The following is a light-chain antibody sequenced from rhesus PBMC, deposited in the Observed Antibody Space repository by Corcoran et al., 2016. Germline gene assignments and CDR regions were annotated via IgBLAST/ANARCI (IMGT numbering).Light chain of an antibody. J-gene: IGKJ2*01. CDR1: QGISSW. CDR2: KAS. Sequence: DIQMTQSPSSLSASVGDRVTITCRASQGISSWLAWFQQKPGKAPKLLIYKASTLHSGVPSRFSGSGSGTECTLTISSLQPEDFATYDCQQYNSAPYSFGQGTKVEIK. CDR3: QQYNSAPYS. V-gene: IGKV1-21*01.